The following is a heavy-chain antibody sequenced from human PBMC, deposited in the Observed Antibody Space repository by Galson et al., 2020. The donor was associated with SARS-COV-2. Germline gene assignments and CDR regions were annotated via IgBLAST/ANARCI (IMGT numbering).Heavy chain of an antibody. J-gene: IGHJ2*01. CDR3: ARARHGYNFFDL. D-gene: IGHD5-12*01. V-gene: IGHV3-11*04. Sequence: NSGGSLRLSCPASALYFTDNYMSWIRPAHGEGLEWLAFFLPSGLPIYYTSSVEGRLTIPTNNAKNPLSLQMNSLRVEDTAVYYCARARHGYNFFDLWGRGTLVTVSS. CDR2: FLPSGLPI. CDR1: ALYFTDNY.